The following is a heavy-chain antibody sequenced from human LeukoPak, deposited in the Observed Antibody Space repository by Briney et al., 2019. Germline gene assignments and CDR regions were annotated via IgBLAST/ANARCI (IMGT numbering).Heavy chain of an antibody. D-gene: IGHD1-26*01. CDR3: ARCPGWDWFDP. CDR1: GFTFSSYA. Sequence: GRSLRLPCAASGFTFSSYAMHWVRQAPGKGLEWVANIKQDGSEKYYVDSVKGRFTISRDNAKNSLYLQMNSLRAEDTAVYYCARCPGWDWFDPWGQGTLVTVSS. V-gene: IGHV3-7*01. J-gene: IGHJ5*02. CDR2: IKQDGSEK.